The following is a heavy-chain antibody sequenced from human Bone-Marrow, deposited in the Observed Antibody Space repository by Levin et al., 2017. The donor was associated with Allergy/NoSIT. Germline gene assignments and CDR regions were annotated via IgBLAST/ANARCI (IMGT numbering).Heavy chain of an antibody. CDR2: ISSSGSTI. Sequence: TGGSLRLSCAASGFTFSDYYMSWIRQAPGKGLEWVSYISSSGSTIYYADSVKGRFTISRDNAKNSLYLQMNSLRAEDTAVYYCARGGLRGYCSGGSCYSFVDYWGQGTLVTVSS. CDR3: ARGGLRGYCSGGSCYSFVDY. D-gene: IGHD2-15*01. CDR1: GFTFSDYY. V-gene: IGHV3-11*01. J-gene: IGHJ4*02.